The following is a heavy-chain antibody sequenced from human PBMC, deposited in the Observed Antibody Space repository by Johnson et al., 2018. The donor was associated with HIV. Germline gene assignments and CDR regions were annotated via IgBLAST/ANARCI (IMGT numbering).Heavy chain of an antibody. J-gene: IGHJ3*02. CDR1: GFTFSSYG. CDR2: IYSGGST. V-gene: IGHV3-NL1*01. D-gene: IGHD1-26*01. Sequence: QVQLVESGGGVVQPGGSLRLSCAASGFTFSSYGMHWVRQAPGKGLEWVSVIYSGGSTYYADSVKGRFTISRDNSKNTLYLQMNSLRVEDTAVYYCARDPGGSLGAFDIWGQGTIVTVSS. CDR3: ARDPGGSLGAFDI.